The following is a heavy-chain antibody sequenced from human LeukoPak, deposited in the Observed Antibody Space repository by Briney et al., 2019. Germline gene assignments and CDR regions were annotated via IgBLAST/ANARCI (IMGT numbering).Heavy chain of an antibody. CDR1: GFTVSSSY. CDR2: IYRSGST. J-gene: IGHJ4*02. V-gene: IGHV3-53*01. Sequence: PGGSLRLSCAASGFTVSSSYMSWVRQAPGKGLEWVSVIYRSGSTYYADSVKGRFTISRDTSQNTLYLQMNSLRAEDTAVYYCARVGIHLWSYYFDYWGQGTLVTVSS. D-gene: IGHD5-18*01. CDR3: ARVGIHLWSYYFDY.